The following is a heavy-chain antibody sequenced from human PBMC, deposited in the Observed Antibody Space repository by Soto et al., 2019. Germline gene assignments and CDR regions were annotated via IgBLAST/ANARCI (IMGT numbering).Heavy chain of an antibody. J-gene: IGHJ4*02. CDR1: GFTFSSYG. CDR3: ARGVGYNESSGYYNN. Sequence: QVQLVESGGGVVQPGRSLRLSCAASGFTFSSYGMHWVLQAPGKGLEWVAVVWYDGSNKYYADSVKGRFTISRDNSKNTLYLQVNSLRAEDTAVYYCARGVGYNESSGYYNNWGQGTLVTVSS. V-gene: IGHV3-33*01. D-gene: IGHD3-22*01. CDR2: VWYDGSNK.